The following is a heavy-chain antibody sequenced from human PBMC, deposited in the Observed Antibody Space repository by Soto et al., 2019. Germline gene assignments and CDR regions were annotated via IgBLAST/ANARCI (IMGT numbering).Heavy chain of an antibody. J-gene: IGHJ4*02. Sequence: EVRLVESGGGLVQPGGSLRLSCAASGFTFFSYTMSWVRQAPGKGLEWVSYISTGGGTINYADSVKGRFTISRDNAKNSLYLQMNSLGADDTAVYYCATGRGIYWGQGILVTVSS. CDR2: ISTGGGTI. V-gene: IGHV3-48*01. CDR1: GFTFFSYT. D-gene: IGHD3-10*01. CDR3: ATGRGIY.